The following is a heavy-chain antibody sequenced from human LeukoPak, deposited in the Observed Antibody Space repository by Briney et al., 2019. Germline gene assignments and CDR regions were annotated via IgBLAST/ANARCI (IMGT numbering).Heavy chain of an antibody. Sequence: GGSLRLSCAASGFTFSDYYMSWIRQAPGKGLDWVARIKTKPEGGTTDYAAPVKGRFTISRDDSKNTLFLQMNSLKTEDTAVYYCTSSGSRWDYFDYWGQGTLATVSS. CDR1: GFTFSDYY. J-gene: IGHJ4*02. CDR2: IKTKPEGGTT. D-gene: IGHD4-23*01. CDR3: TSSGSRWDYFDY. V-gene: IGHV3-15*05.